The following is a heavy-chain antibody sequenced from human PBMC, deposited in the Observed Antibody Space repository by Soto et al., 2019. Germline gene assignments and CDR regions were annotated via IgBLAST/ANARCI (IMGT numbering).Heavy chain of an antibody. CDR2: ISGSGGST. Sequence: PGGSLRLSCAASRFTFSSYAMSWVRQAPGKGLEWVSGISGSGGSTYYADSVKGRFTISRDNSKNTLYLQMNSLRAEDTAEYYCAKSPRIYDLVIPSPPDVFDIGCQGKIVTVS. CDR1: RFTFSSYA. CDR3: AKSPRIYDLVIPSPPDVFDI. V-gene: IGHV3-23*01. D-gene: IGHD3-9*01. J-gene: IGHJ3*02.